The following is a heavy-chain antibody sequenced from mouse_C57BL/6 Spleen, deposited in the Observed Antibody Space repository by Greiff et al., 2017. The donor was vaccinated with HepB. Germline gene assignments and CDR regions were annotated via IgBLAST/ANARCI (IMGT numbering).Heavy chain of an antibody. D-gene: IGHD2-14*01. CDR2: INTHSGVP. V-gene: IGHV9-4*02. Sequence: QIQLVQSGPELKKPGETVRISCKASGYTFTTAGMQWVQKMPGKGLKWIGWINTHSGVPKYAEDFKGRFVFSLETSASTAYLQITNLKNEDTATYFCARGCAAYYRNDGGAMDYWGQGTSVTVSS. CDR3: ARGCAAYYRNDGGAMDY. J-gene: IGHJ4*01. CDR1: GYTFTTAG.